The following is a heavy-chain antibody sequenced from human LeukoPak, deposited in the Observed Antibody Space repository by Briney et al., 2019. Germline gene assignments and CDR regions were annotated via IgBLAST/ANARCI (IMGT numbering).Heavy chain of an antibody. Sequence: PSETLSLTCTVSGGSISSYYWSWIRQPPGKGLEWIGYIYYSGSTNYNPSLKSRVTISVDTSKNQFSLKLSSVTAADTAVYYCARDPSGETYFDYWGQGTLVTVSS. J-gene: IGHJ4*02. D-gene: IGHD4-17*01. CDR3: ARDPSGETYFDY. CDR1: GGSISSYY. V-gene: IGHV4-59*01. CDR2: IYYSGST.